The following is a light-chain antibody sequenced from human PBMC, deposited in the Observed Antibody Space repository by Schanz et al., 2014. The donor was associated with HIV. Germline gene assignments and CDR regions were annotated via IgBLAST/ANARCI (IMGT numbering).Light chain of an antibody. Sequence: QSALTQPPSASGSPGQSVTISCTGTSSDVGGYDFVSWYQQHPGKAPKLMIFDVTDRPSGVSSRFSGSKSGNTASLTISGLQVEDEADYFCSSYTSSNTLYVLFGGGTKLTVL. CDR1: SSDVGGYDF. CDR3: SSYTSSNTLYVL. J-gene: IGLJ3*02. V-gene: IGLV2-14*01. CDR2: DVT.